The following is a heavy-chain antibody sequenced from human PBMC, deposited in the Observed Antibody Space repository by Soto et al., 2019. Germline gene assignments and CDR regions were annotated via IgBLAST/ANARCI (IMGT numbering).Heavy chain of an antibody. D-gene: IGHD6-25*01. CDR3: ARAGSGYYALDY. CDR1: GGSFSGYY. CDR2: INHSGST. V-gene: IGHV4-34*01. Sequence: SETLSLTCAVYGGSFSGYYWSWIRQPPGKGLEWIGEINHSGSTNYNPSLKSRVTISVDTSKNQFSLKLSSVTAADTAVYYCARAGSGYYALDYWGKGTLVPVSS. J-gene: IGHJ4*02.